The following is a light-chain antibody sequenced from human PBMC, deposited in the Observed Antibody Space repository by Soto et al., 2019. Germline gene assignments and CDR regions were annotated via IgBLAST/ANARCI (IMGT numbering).Light chain of an antibody. CDR2: EVS. J-gene: IGLJ1*01. Sequence: QSVLTQPASVSGSPGQSITISFTGTSSDVGGYNYVSWYQQHPGKAPKLMIYEVSNRPSGVSNRFSGSKSGNTASLTISGLQAEDEADYYCSSYTSSQRVFGTGTKVTVL. CDR3: SSYTSSQRV. V-gene: IGLV2-14*01. CDR1: SSDVGGYNY.